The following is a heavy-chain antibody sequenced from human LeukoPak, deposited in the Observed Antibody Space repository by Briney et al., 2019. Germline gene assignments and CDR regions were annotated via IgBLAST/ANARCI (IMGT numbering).Heavy chain of an antibody. CDR1: GGSVSSSSYY. V-gene: IGHV4-39*07. J-gene: IGHJ6*03. D-gene: IGHD5-18*01. CDR3: TRNYGYSYYYYYMDV. CDR2: IYYSGST. Sequence: SETLSLTCTVSGGSVSSSSYYWGWIRQPPGKGLAWIGSIYYSGSTYYNPSLKSRVTISVDTSKNQFSLKLGSVTAADTAVYYCTRNYGYSYYYYYMDVWGKGTTVTVSS.